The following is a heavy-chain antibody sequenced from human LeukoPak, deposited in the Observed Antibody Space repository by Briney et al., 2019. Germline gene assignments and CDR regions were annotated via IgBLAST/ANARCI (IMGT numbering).Heavy chain of an antibody. V-gene: IGHV1-2*02. CDR2: INPNSGGT. CDR1: GYTFSDYY. D-gene: IGHD2-15*01. CDR3: ARSMGLIDQFDY. Sequence: ASVKVSCKTSGYTFSDYYIQWVRQAPGEGLEWMGWINPNSGGTHYPQRFQGRVTMTRDTSISTAYMELSSLKSDDTAVYYCARSMGLIDQFDYWGQGTLVTVSS. J-gene: IGHJ4*02.